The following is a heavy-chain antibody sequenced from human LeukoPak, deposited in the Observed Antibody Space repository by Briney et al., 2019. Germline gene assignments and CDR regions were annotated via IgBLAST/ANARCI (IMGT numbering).Heavy chain of an antibody. D-gene: IGHD4-17*01. V-gene: IGHV3-23*01. J-gene: IGHJ6*02. CDR1: GFTFSSYA. CDR3: AKHHGDYYYGMDV. CDR2: ISGSGGST. Sequence: QTGGSLRPSCAASGFTFSSYAMSWVRQAPGKGLEWVSAISGSGGSTYYADSVKGRFTISRDNSKNTLYLQMNSLRAEDTAVYYCAKHHGDYYYGMDVWGQGTTVTVSS.